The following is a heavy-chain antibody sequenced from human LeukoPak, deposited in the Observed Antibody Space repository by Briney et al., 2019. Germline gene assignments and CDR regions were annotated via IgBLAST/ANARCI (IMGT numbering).Heavy chain of an antibody. CDR1: GFTFSSYA. CDR3: AVPKSSGWYYFDY. Sequence: PGGSLRLSCAASGFTFSSYAMSWVRQAPGKGLEWVSAISGSGGSTYYADSVKGRFTISRDNSKNTLYLQMNSLRAEDTAVYYCAVPKSSGWYYFDYWGQGTLVTVSS. J-gene: IGHJ4*02. D-gene: IGHD6-19*01. V-gene: IGHV3-23*01. CDR2: ISGSGGST.